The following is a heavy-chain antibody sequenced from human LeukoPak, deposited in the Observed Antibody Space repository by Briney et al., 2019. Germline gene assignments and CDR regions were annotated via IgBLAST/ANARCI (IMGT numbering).Heavy chain of an antibody. J-gene: IGHJ6*03. V-gene: IGHV1-46*01. D-gene: IGHD3-10*01. Sequence: ASVKVSCKASGYTFTSYYMHWVRQAPGQGLEWMGIINPSGGSTSYAQKFQGRVTMTRDTSTSTVYMELSSLRSEDTAVYYCARGPRITLIRGGQWYYYMDVWGKGTTVTISS. CDR3: ARGPRITLIRGGQWYYYMDV. CDR2: INPSGGST. CDR1: GYTFTSYY.